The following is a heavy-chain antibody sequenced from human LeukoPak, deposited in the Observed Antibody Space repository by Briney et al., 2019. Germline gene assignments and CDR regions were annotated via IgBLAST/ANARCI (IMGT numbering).Heavy chain of an antibody. Sequence: PGGSLRLSCAASGFTFSTYEMNWVRQAPGKGLEWVSYISTSGGTIYYADSVKSRFTISRDNAKNSLYLQMNSLRTEDTAIYHCARKSSGWYGYFDLWGRGTLVPVSS. CDR3: ARKSSGWYGYFDL. CDR1: GFTFSTYE. J-gene: IGHJ2*01. CDR2: ISTSGGTI. V-gene: IGHV3-48*03. D-gene: IGHD6-19*01.